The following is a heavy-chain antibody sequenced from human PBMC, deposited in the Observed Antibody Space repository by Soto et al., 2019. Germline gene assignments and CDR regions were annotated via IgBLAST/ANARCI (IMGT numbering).Heavy chain of an antibody. CDR2: AYYSGDT. CDR3: ARDRSTYGGGGTGEVKENWFDP. J-gene: IGHJ5*02. D-gene: IGHD2-8*01. Sequence: ETLSLTCSVAGGCISRYYWSWIRQPPGRGLEWIGYAYYSGDTGYNPSLKSRVTMAVDTSKNQVSLKLSSVTAAETAVYYCARDRSTYGGGGTGEVKENWFDPWGQGALVTVSS. CDR1: GGCISRYY. V-gene: IGHV4-59*01.